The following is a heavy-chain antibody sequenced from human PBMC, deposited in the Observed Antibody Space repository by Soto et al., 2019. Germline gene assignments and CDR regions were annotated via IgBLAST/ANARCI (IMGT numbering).Heavy chain of an antibody. J-gene: IGHJ4*02. V-gene: IGHV3-21*01. Sequence: GGSLRLSCAASGFTFSSYSMNWVRQAPGKGLEWVSSISSSSSYIYYADSVKGRFTISRDNAKNSLYLQMNSLRAEDTAVYYCARAYYDYVWGSYRPHYFDYWGQGTLVTVSA. CDR3: ARAYYDYVWGSYRPHYFDY. CDR1: GFTFSSYS. D-gene: IGHD3-16*02. CDR2: ISSSSSYI.